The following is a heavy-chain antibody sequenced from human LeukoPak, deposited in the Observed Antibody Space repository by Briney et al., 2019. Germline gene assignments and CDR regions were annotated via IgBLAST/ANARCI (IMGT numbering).Heavy chain of an antibody. J-gene: IGHJ4*02. Sequence: GGSLRLSCAASGCTFSNYGMHWVRQAPGKGLEWVAIISNDGSNKYYADSVKGRFTISRDNSKNTLYLQMNSLRAEDMAVYYCARDRPRVGLDYWGQGTLVTVSS. CDR2: ISNDGSNK. CDR3: ARDRPRVGLDY. D-gene: IGHD2-2*01. V-gene: IGHV3-30*03. CDR1: GCTFSNYG.